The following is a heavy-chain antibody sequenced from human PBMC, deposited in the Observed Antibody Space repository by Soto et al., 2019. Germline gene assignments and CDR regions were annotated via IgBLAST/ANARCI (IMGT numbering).Heavy chain of an antibody. D-gene: IGHD6-6*01. CDR1: GFTFRLSW. CDR2: INHDGSQQ. Sequence: GGSLRLSCAASGFTFRLSWMNWVRQAPGKGLEWVANINHDGSQQYYVDSVKGRSTISRDNAKNSLHLQMNSLRAEDTAVYYCTRVSVHETSDYWGQGTLVTVSS. J-gene: IGHJ4*02. V-gene: IGHV3-7*05. CDR3: TRVSVHETSDY.